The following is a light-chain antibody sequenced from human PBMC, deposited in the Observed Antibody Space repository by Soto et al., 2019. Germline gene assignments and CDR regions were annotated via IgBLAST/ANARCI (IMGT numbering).Light chain of an antibody. J-gene: IGLJ1*01. Sequence: QSVLTQPPSVSGAPGQRVTISCTGSSSNIGAGYDVHWYQQFPGTAPKLLIYGNCNRPSGVPDRFSGSKSGTSASLAITGLQAEDEADYYCQSYDSSLSGVFGSGTKVTVL. CDR2: GNC. CDR3: QSYDSSLSGV. CDR1: SSNIGAGYD. V-gene: IGLV1-40*01.